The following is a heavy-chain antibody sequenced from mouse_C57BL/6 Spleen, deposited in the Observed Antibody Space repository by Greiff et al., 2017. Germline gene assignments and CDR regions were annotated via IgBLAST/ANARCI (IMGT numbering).Heavy chain of an antibody. V-gene: IGHV1-53*01. CDR3: ASGTNWDPAWFAY. D-gene: IGHD4-1*01. Sequence: QVHVKQPGTELVKPGASVKLSCKASGYTFTSYWMHWVKQRPGQGLEWIGNINPSNGGTNYNEKFKSKATLTVDKSSSTAYMQLSSLTSEDSAVYYCASGTNWDPAWFAYWGQGTLVTVSA. CDR2: INPSNGGT. J-gene: IGHJ3*01. CDR1: GYTFTSYW.